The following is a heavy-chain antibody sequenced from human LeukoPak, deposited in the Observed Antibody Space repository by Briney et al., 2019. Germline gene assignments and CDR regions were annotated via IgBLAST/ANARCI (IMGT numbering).Heavy chain of an antibody. Sequence: ASVKVSCKASGYTFTSYYMHWVRQAPGQGLEWMGIITPSGGSTSYAQKFQGRVTMTRDTSTSTVYMELSSLRSEDTAVYYCARDHLEYSSSGGGMDVWGQGTTVTVSS. J-gene: IGHJ6*02. D-gene: IGHD6-6*01. V-gene: IGHV1-46*01. CDR3: ARDHLEYSSSGGGMDV. CDR1: GYTFTSYY. CDR2: ITPSGGST.